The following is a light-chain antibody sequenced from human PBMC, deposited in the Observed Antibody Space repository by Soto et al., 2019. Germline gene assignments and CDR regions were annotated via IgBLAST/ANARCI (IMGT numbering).Light chain of an antibody. CDR1: SSDVGSYNY. CDR2: DVT. J-gene: IGLJ2*01. CDR3: SSYTSSSTLVV. V-gene: IGLV2-14*01. Sequence: QSALTQPASVSGSPGQSITISCTGTSSDVGSYNYVSWYQQHPGKAPKLMIYDVTNRPSGVSNRFSGSKSGNTASLTISGLRAEDEADYYCSSYTSSSTLVVFGGGTKLTVL.